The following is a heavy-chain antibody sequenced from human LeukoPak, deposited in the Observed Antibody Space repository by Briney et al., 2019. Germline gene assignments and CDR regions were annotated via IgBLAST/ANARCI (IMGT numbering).Heavy chain of an antibody. J-gene: IGHJ5*02. CDR1: GYSISSGYY. D-gene: IGHD2-2*01. Sequence: TPSETLSLTCAVSGYSISSGYYWGWIRQPPGKGLEWIGSIYDSGSTYYNPSLKSRVTISVDTSKNQFSLKLSSVTAADTAVYYCASLDIVVVPAAIGWFDPCGQGTLVTVSS. CDR3: ASLDIVVVPAAIGWFDP. CDR2: IYDSGST. V-gene: IGHV4-38-2*01.